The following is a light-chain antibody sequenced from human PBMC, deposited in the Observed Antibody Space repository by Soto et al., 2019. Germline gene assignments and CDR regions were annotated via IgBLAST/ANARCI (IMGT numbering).Light chain of an antibody. CDR1: SSDVGDYNY. V-gene: IGLV2-14*01. CDR2: DVS. CDR3: SSYTSSTPRV. Sequence: QSALTQPASVSGSPGQSITISCTGTSSDVGDYNYVSWYQQHPGKAPILMIYDVSNRPSGVSNRFSGSKSGSTASLTISGFQAEDEADYYCSSYTSSTPRVFGTGTKLTVL. J-gene: IGLJ1*01.